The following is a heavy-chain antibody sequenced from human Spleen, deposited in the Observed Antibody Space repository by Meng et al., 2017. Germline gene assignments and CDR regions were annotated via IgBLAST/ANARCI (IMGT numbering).Heavy chain of an antibody. CDR3: ARINRRSLTGFDP. J-gene: IGHJ5*02. D-gene: IGHD2-8*02. CDR2: IYYSGST. V-gene: IGHV4-31*03. CDR1: GGSISSGGYY. Sequence: QVPLPGSGPGLVKPSQALSLTCTVSGGSISSGGYYWSWIRQHPGKGLEWIGYIYYSGSTYYNPSLKSRVTISVDTSKNQFSLKLSSVTAADTAVYYCARINRRSLTGFDPWGQGTLVTVSS.